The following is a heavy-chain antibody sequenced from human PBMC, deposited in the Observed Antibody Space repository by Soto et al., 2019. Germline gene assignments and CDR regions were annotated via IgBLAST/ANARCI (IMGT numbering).Heavy chain of an antibody. CDR3: ARTKPPTTVFGVVINPYFDY. CDR1: GFTFSTYA. D-gene: IGHD3-3*01. V-gene: IGHV3-23*01. CDR2: IIGNSAEI. J-gene: IGHJ4*01. Sequence: GGSLRLSCEASGFTFSTYAMSWVRQAPGKGLEWVAGIIGNSAEIRYADIVEGRFTISRDNSESTLYLLMNSLRAEDTAVYYCARTKPPTTVFGVVINPYFDYWGQGTLVTVSS.